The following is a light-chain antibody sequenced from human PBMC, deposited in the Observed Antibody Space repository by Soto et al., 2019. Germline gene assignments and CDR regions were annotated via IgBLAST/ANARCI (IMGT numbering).Light chain of an antibody. CDR2: DVS. V-gene: IGLV2-14*01. CDR3: SSYTRSSTYV. Sequence: QSVLTQPASVSGSPGQSITISCTGASSDVGGYNYVSWYRQHPGRAPKLMIYDVSNRPSGVSNRFSGTKYGNTASLTISGLQAEDEADYYCSSYTRSSTYVFGTGTKVTVL. J-gene: IGLJ1*01. CDR1: SSDVGGYNY.